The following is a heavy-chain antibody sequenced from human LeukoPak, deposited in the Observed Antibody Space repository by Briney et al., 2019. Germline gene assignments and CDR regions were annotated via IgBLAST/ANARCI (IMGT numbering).Heavy chain of an antibody. V-gene: IGHV3-21*01. J-gene: IGHJ4*02. D-gene: IGHD3-10*01. CDR3: ARAAGTWFGESFDY. CDR2: ISSSSSDI. CDR1: GFSFSSYN. Sequence: GGSLRLSCAASGFSFSSYNMNWVRQAPGKGLDWVSSISSSSSDIYYADSLKGRFTISRDTAKNSLYLQMNSLRAEDTAVYYCARAAGTWFGESFDYWGQGTLVTVSS.